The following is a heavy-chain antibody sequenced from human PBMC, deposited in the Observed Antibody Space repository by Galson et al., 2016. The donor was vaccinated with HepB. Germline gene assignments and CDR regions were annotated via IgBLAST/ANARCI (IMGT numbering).Heavy chain of an antibody. CDR1: GFTFSSFA. J-gene: IGHJ4*02. CDR3: AKGGWFGELLYGHFDF. CDR2: ISGRGDRI. V-gene: IGHV3-23*01. Sequence: SLRLSCAASGFTFSSFAMSWVRRVPGKGLEWVSAISGRGDRIRYAESVKGRFIISRDNSKNTLDVEMKNLRVEDTAVYYCAKGGWFGELLYGHFDFWGQGTLVTVSS. D-gene: IGHD3-10*01.